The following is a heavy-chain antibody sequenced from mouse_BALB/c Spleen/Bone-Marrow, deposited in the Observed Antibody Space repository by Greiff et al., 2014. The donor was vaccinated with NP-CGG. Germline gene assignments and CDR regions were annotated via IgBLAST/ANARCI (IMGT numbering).Heavy chain of an antibody. CDR2: VNPNSGGT. CDR3: ARARLYDF. CDR1: GYTFTDYT. V-gene: IGHV1-18*01. J-gene: IGHJ2*01. Sequence: VQLQQPGPELVKPGASVKISCKTSGYTFTDYTLHWVKQSHGKSLEWIGGVNPNSGGTSYNQKFKGKATLNLDKSSTTAYMELRSLTSDDSAVYYCARARLYDFWGQGTTLTVSS. D-gene: IGHD3-2*02.